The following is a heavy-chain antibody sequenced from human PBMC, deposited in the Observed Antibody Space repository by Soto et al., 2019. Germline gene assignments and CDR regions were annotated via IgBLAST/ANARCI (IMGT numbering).Heavy chain of an antibody. Sequence: QVTLRESGQVLVKLTEPLTLSCTVSGFSLNNARMGVSGIRQRPGEALEWRAHIFSNYEKSYNTSLSTRITSAKYTSKSQVALTVTNMDPMDAATYYSSRILATPYFHYYSDVWGKGTTVTLSS. V-gene: IGHV2-26*01. CDR2: IFSNYEK. D-gene: IGHD5-12*01. CDR3: SRILATPYFHYYSDV. CDR1: GFSLNNARMG. J-gene: IGHJ6*03.